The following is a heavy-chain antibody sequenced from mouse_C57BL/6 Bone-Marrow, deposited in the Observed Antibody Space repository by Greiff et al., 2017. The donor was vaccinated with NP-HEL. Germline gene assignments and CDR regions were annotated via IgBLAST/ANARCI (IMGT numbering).Heavy chain of an antibody. V-gene: IGHV2-5*01. CDR1: GFSLTSYG. CDR3: AKGLLSSLYAMDY. J-gene: IGHJ4*01. Sequence: VQLVESGPGLVQPSQSLSITCTVSGFSLTSYGVHWVRQSPGKGLEWLGVIWRGGSTDYNAAFMSRLSITKDNSKSQVFFKMNSLQADDTAIYYCAKGLLSSLYAMDYWGQGTSVTVSS. D-gene: IGHD2-1*01. CDR2: IWRGGST.